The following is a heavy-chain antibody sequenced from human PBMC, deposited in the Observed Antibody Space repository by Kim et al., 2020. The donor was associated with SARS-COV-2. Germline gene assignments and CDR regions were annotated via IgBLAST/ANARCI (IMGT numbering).Heavy chain of an antibody. J-gene: IGHJ2*01. D-gene: IGHD3-22*01. Sequence: SETLSLTCTVSGGSISSYYWSWIRQPPGKGLEWIGYIYYSGSTNYNPSLKSRVTISVDTSKNQFSLKLSSVTAADTAVYYCARGITYYYDSSGYLGYSYFDLWGRGTLVTVSS. CDR3: ARGITYYYDSSGYLGYSYFDL. CDR2: IYYSGST. CDR1: GGSISSYY. V-gene: IGHV4-59*01.